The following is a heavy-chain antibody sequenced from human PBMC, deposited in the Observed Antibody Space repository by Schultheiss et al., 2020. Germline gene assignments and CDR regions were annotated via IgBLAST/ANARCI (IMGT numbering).Heavy chain of an antibody. CDR3: ARRNINYWYFDL. D-gene: IGHD4-11*01. CDR2: IYYSGST. V-gene: IGHV4-61*08. J-gene: IGHJ2*01. CDR1: GGSISSGGYY. Sequence: SETLSLTCTVSGGSISSGGYYWSWIRQHPGKGLEWIGYIYYSGSTNYNPSLKSRVTISVDTSKNQFSLKLSSVTAADTAVYYCARRNINYWYFDLWGRGTLVTVSS.